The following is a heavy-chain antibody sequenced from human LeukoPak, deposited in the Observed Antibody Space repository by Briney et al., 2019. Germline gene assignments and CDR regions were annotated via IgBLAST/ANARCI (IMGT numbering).Heavy chain of an antibody. CDR2: IYSGGST. J-gene: IGHJ3*02. Sequence: GGSLRLSCAASGFTFSSYAMHWVRQAPGKGLEWVSVIYSGGSTYYADSVKGRFTISRDNSKNTLYLQMNSLRAEDTAVYYCARDPPPGDAFDIWGQGTMVTVSS. CDR3: ARDPPPGDAFDI. V-gene: IGHV3-53*01. CDR1: GFTFSSYA.